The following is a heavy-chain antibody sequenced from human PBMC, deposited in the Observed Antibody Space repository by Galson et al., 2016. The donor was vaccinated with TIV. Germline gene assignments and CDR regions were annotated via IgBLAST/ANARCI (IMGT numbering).Heavy chain of an antibody. CDR2: INIAGRST. Sequence: LRLSCAASGFSFSDYHMPWVRQAPGKGLVWFPRINIAGRSTAYADSVQGRFTISRDNPENTLFLQMNSLRAEDTAVYYCASDLLGESERYFDDWGQGALVTVSS. CDR3: ASDLLGESERYFDD. CDR1: GFSFSDYH. D-gene: IGHD2-8*02. J-gene: IGHJ4*02. V-gene: IGHV3-74*03.